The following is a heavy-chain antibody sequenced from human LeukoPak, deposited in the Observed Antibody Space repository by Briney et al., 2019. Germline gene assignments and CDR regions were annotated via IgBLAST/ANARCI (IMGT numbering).Heavy chain of an antibody. D-gene: IGHD3-10*01. CDR1: GGTFSSYA. CDR3: ARGIYGSGSYPPDY. Sequence: SVKVSCKASGGTFSSYAISWVRQAPGQGLEWMGGIIPIFGTANYAQKFQGRVPITADKSTSTAYMELSSLRSEDTAVYYCARGIYGSGSYPPDYWGQGTLVTVSS. J-gene: IGHJ4*02. V-gene: IGHV1-69*06. CDR2: IIPIFGTA.